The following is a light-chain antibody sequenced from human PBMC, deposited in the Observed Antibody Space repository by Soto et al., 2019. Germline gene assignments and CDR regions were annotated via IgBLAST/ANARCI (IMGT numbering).Light chain of an antibody. J-gene: IGKJ2*01. Sequence: EIVMTQSPATLSVSPGERATLSCRASQSVSDKSAWYQQKPGQAPRLLIFGASTRATGIPARFSGSGSGTEFTLTISSLQSEDFAVYYCQQYKSWPYTFGQGKKLEIK. V-gene: IGKV3-15*01. CDR1: QSVSDK. CDR2: GAS. CDR3: QQYKSWPYT.